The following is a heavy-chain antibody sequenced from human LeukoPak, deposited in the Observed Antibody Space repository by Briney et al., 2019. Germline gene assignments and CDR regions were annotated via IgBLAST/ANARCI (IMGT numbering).Heavy chain of an antibody. CDR2: IYYSGST. D-gene: IGHD6-13*01. Sequence: SETLSLTCTVSGGSISSYYWSWIRQPPGKGLEWIGYIYYSGSTNYNPSLKSRVTISVDTSKNQFSLKLSSVTAADTAVYYCASGAAAVLTDHYFDYWGQGTLVTVSS. J-gene: IGHJ4*02. CDR3: ASGAAAVLTDHYFDY. CDR1: GGSISSYY. V-gene: IGHV4-59*01.